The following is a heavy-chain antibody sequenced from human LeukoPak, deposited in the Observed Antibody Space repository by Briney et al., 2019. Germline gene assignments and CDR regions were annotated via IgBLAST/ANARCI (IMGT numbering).Heavy chain of an antibody. J-gene: IGHJ3*02. CDR1: GFTFSDYY. CDR2: ISSSSSTI. V-gene: IGHV3-11*04. Sequence: PGGSLRLSCAASGFTFSDYYMSWIRQAPGKGLEWVSYISSSSSTIYYADSVKGRFTISRDNAKNSLYLQMNSLRAEDTAVYYCAREAAAGTASAFDIWGQGTMVTVSS. CDR3: AREAAAGTASAFDI. D-gene: IGHD6-13*01.